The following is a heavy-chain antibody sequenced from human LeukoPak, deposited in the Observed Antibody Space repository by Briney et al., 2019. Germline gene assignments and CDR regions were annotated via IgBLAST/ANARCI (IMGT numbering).Heavy chain of an antibody. CDR1: GGSFSGYY. CDR2: INHSGST. D-gene: IGHD3-22*01. J-gene: IGHJ5*02. V-gene: IGHV4-34*01. Sequence: PSETLSLTCAVYGGSFSGYYWSWIRQPPGKGLEWIGEINHSGSTNYNPSLKSRVTISVDTSKNKFSLKLSSVTAADTAVYYCARTRGYYYDSSGYSFWFAPWGQGTLVTVS. CDR3: ARTRGYYYDSSGYSFWFAP.